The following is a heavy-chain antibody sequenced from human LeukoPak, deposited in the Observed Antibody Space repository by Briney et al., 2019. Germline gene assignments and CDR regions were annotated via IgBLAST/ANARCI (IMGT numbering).Heavy chain of an antibody. CDR1: GGSISRYY. CDR3: ARGWGYFDY. CDR2: IFYTGTT. Sequence: SETLSLTCTVSGGSISRYYWSWIRQPPGKGLEWIGYIFYTGTTNYNFSLKSRLTISVDTSKNQFSLRLTSVTAADTAVYYCARGWGYFDYWGQGTLVTVSS. V-gene: IGHV4-59*01. J-gene: IGHJ4*02. D-gene: IGHD6-19*01.